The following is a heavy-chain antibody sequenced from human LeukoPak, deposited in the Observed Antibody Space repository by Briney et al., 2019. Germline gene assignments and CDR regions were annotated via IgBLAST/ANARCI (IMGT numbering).Heavy chain of an antibody. Sequence: GGSLRLSCAASGFTFSSYAMSWVRQAPGKGLECVSAISGSGGSTYYADSVKGRFTISRDNARNSLYLQMNSLRAEDTAVYYCARVRSKVLLAFDYWGQGTLVTVSS. CDR2: ISGSGGST. J-gene: IGHJ4*02. V-gene: IGHV3-23*01. CDR1: GFTFSSYA. D-gene: IGHD3-3*01. CDR3: ARVRSKVLLAFDY.